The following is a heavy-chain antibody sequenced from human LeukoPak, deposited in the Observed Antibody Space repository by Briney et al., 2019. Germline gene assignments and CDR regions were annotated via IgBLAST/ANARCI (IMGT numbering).Heavy chain of an antibody. D-gene: IGHD6-19*01. J-gene: IGHJ4*02. CDR3: ARRYNSAWYYDY. CDR1: GFTVSSNY. V-gene: IGHV4-38-2*01. Sequence: GSLRLSCAASGFTVSSNYMSWVRQAPGKGLEWIGSIYYSGSTYYNPSLKSRVTISVDTSKNQFSLKLSSVTAADTAMYYCARRYNSAWYYDYWGQGTLVTVSS. CDR2: IYYSGST.